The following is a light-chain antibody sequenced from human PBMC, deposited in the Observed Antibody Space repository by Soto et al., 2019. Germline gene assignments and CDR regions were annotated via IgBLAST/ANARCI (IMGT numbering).Light chain of an antibody. Sequence: QPVLTQPPSVSGAPGQRVTISCTGSSSNIGAGYDVHWYQQLPGTDPKLLIYGNSNRPSGVPDRFSGSKSGTSASLAITGLQAEDEADNYCQSYDSSLSVVFGGGTKVTVL. J-gene: IGLJ2*01. CDR1: SSNIGAGYD. CDR2: GNS. V-gene: IGLV1-40*01. CDR3: QSYDSSLSVV.